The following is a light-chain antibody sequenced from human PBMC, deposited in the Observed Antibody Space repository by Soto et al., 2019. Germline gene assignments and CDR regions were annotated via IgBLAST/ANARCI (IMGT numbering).Light chain of an antibody. J-gene: IGKJ4*01. CDR3: QQSSSTPRT. V-gene: IGKV1-39*01. Sequence: DIQMTQSPSSLSASVGDRVTITCRASQSITNHLTWYQQKPGKAHRLLIYDASTLQSGVPSRFSGSGSTTDFTLAISSLQPEDFANYYCQQSSSTPRTFGGGTNVDIK. CDR1: QSITNH. CDR2: DAS.